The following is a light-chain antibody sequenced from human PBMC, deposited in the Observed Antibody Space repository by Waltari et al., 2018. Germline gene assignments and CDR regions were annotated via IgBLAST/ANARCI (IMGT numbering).Light chain of an antibody. J-gene: IGLJ2*01. CDR1: NSDIDNFQY. CDR3: CSFSGGNDLL. Sequence: QSALTQPPSASGPPGQSVTISCTGTNSDIDNFQYVSWYQQHPGKAPRLIIYDFTKRPSEVPNRFSGSKSGNMASLTVSYLQADDEADHFCCSFSGGNDLLFGGGTKLTVL. V-gene: IGLV2-8*01. CDR2: DFT.